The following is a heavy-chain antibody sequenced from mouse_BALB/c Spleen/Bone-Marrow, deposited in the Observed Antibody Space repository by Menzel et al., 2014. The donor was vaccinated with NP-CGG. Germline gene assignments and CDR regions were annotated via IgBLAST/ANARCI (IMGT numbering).Heavy chain of an antibody. D-gene: IGHD1-1*01. V-gene: IGHV1-69*02. CDR2: TYPSDSYT. CDR1: GYTFTSYW. CDR3: TRPGYFYGSGPYAMDY. J-gene: IGHJ4*01. Sequence: QVQLQQSGAELVRPGASVKLSCKASGYTFTSYWINWVKPRPGQGLEWIGNTYPSDSYTNYNQKFKDKATLTVDKSSSAAYMQLSSPTTEDSAVYYCTRPGYFYGSGPYAMDYWGQGTSVTVSS.